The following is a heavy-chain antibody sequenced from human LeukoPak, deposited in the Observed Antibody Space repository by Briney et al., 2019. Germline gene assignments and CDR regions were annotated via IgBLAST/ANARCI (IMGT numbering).Heavy chain of an antibody. D-gene: IGHD6-13*01. CDR2: ISSSSNYI. Sequence: GGSLRLSCAASGFTVSSNYMSWVRQAPGKGLEWVSSISSSSNYIYYADSVKGRFTISRDNAKNSLYLQMNSLSAEDTAVYYCARVAAGSPYYYGMDVWGQGTTVTVSS. J-gene: IGHJ6*02. V-gene: IGHV3-21*01. CDR1: GFTVSSNY. CDR3: ARVAAGSPYYYGMDV.